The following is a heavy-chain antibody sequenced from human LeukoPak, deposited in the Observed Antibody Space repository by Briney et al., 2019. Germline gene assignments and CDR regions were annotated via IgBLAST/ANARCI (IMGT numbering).Heavy chain of an antibody. V-gene: IGHV4-39*02. J-gene: IGHJ4*02. D-gene: IGHD3-22*01. CDR3: ASLPDSSGFDY. Sequence: EXXPLTCTVSGGSISSSSYYWDWIRQPPGKGLEWIVSIYYSGTTYSTPSLNSPFTISVHTSNNHFSLKLSSVTAADTAVYYCASLPDSSGFDYWGQGTLVTVSS. CDR1: GGSISSSSYY. CDR2: IYYSGTT.